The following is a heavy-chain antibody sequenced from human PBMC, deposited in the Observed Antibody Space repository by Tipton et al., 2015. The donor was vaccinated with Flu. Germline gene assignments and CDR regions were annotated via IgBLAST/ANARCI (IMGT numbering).Heavy chain of an antibody. CDR2: IYPGDSDS. D-gene: IGHD5-12*01. CDR3: ARRGYRGYDAYDS. CDR1: GYRFTDYW. Sequence: QLVQSGAEVKKPGESLKISCKGSGYRFTDYWIGWVRRLPGKGLEWMGIIYPGDSDSRYNPSFQGRVTISADKSISTAYLQWSSLKASDTAMYYCARRGYRGYDAYDSWGHGTLVTVSS. V-gene: IGHV5-51*01. J-gene: IGHJ5*01.